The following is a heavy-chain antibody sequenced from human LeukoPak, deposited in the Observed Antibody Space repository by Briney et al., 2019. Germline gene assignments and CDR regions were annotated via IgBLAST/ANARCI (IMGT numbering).Heavy chain of an antibody. Sequence: GGSLRLSCAASGFTFSSYSMNWVRQAPGKGLEWVSYISSSGSDIYYADSVKGRFTISRDNAKNSLYLHMNSLRAEDTAVYYCARDYGGSSPFDYWGRGTLVT. CDR2: ISSSGSDI. CDR1: GFTFSSYS. CDR3: ARDYGGSSPFDY. D-gene: IGHD4-23*01. J-gene: IGHJ4*02. V-gene: IGHV3-21*05.